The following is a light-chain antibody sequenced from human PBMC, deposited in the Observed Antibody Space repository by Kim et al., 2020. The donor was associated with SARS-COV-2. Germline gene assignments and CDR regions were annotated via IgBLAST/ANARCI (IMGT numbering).Light chain of an antibody. Sequence: TISSNSTHTLLSSSNNHNYLACYQHNPGHPPPLLIYWPSTRESGVPARFSGSGSGTDFPLTISSLQAEYVAVYYCQQHYNTPWTFGQGTKVDIK. V-gene: IGKV4-1*01. J-gene: IGKJ1*01. CDR1: HTLLSSSNNHNY. CDR3: QQHYNTPWT. CDR2: WPS.